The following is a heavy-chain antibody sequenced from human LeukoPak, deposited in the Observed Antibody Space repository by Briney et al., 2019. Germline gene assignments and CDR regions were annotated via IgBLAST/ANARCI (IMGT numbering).Heavy chain of an antibody. CDR1: GYSFPIYW. D-gene: IGHD4-11*01. CDR2: IDPSDSYT. J-gene: IGHJ6*02. V-gene: IGHV5-10-1*01. Sequence: GESLRISCKGSGYSFPIYWISWVRQMPGKGLEWMGRIDPSDSYTNYSPSFQGHVTISDDKSINTAYLQWSSLKASDTAMYYCARHYSNDAMDVWGQGATVTVSS. CDR3: ARHYSNDAMDV.